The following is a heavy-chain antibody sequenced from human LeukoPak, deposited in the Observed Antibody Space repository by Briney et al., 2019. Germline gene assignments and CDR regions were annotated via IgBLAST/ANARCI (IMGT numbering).Heavy chain of an antibody. Sequence: SETLSLTCTVSGGSISSFYWSWIRHPPGKGLEWIGYIYYSGSSNYNPSLKSRVTISVDTSKNQFSLKLSSVTAADTAVYYCARHFDYGDYIDYWGQGTLVTVSS. D-gene: IGHD4-17*01. J-gene: IGHJ4*02. CDR2: IYYSGSS. CDR3: ARHFDYGDYIDY. CDR1: GGSISSFY. V-gene: IGHV4-59*08.